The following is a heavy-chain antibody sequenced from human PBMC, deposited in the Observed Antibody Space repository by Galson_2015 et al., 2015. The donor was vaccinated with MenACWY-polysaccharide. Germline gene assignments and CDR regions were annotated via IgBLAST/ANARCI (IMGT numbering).Heavy chain of an antibody. D-gene: IGHD4/OR15-4a*01. J-gene: IGHJ6*02. CDR3: AKRAPMVTSLFYGMDV. V-gene: IGHV3-23*01. CDR1: GFTFSNYA. CDR2: ISGSGSTT. Sequence: SLRLSCAASGFTFSNYAMSWVRQAPGKGLGWVSAISGSGSTTYYADSVKGRFAISRDNSKNTLYLQMSNLRAEDTAVYYCAKRAPMVTSLFYGMDVWGQGTTVTVSS.